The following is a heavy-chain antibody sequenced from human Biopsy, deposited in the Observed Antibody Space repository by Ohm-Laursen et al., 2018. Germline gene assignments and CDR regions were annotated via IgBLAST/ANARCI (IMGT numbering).Heavy chain of an antibody. CDR2: ISSRSSDI. CDR3: ARESALKWYQSRSYFNGMDV. D-gene: IGHD2-2*01. Sequence: SLRLSCAASGFIFSTYTMNWVRQAPGEGLEWVSSISSRSSDIYYADSVKGRFTISRDNAKNSLFLHMNSLRAEDTAVYYCARESALKWYQSRSYFNGMDVWGQGTTVTVSS. CDR1: GFIFSTYT. V-gene: IGHV3-21*01. J-gene: IGHJ6*02.